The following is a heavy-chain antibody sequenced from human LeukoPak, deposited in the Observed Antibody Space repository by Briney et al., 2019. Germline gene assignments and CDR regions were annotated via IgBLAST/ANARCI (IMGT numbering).Heavy chain of an antibody. CDR3: ARDLNDLLQNYRSTWCPADY. CDR2: IKQDGSEK. V-gene: IGHV3-7*01. D-gene: IGHD6-13*01. J-gene: IGHJ4*02. CDR1: GFTFSSYW. Sequence: PGGSLRLSCAASGFTFSSYWMSWVRQAPGKGLEWVANIKQDGSEKYYVDSVKGRFTISRDNAKNSLYLQMNSLRAEDMAVYYCARDLNDLLQNYRSTWCPADYWGQGTLVTVSS.